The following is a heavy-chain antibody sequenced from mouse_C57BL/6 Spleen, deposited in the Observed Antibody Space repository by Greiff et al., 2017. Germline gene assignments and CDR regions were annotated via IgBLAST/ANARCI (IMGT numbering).Heavy chain of an antibody. D-gene: IGHD2-2*01. CDR1: GYAFSSSW. V-gene: IGHV1-82*01. CDR2: IYPGDGGT. Sequence: VQLQQSGPELVKPGASVKISCKASGYAFSSSWMNWVKQRPGKGLEWIGRIYPGDGGTNYNGKFKGKATLTADKSSSTADMQLSSLTSEDSAVYFCAREEVTKGYYAMDYWGQGTSVTVSS. CDR3: AREEVTKGYYAMDY. J-gene: IGHJ4*01.